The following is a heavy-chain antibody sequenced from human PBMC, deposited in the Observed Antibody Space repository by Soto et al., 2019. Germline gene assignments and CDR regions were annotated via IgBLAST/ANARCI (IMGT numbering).Heavy chain of an antibody. D-gene: IGHD4-17*01. Sequence: PGGSLRLSCAASGFTFSSNGMHWVRQAPGKGLEWVAVISYDGSNKYYADSVKGRFTISRDNSKNTLYLQMNSLRAEDTAVYYCAKDQGYGDYSRDYYYYYGMDVWGQGTTVTVSS. J-gene: IGHJ6*02. CDR2: ISYDGSNK. CDR1: GFTFSSNG. CDR3: AKDQGYGDYSRDYYYYYGMDV. V-gene: IGHV3-30*18.